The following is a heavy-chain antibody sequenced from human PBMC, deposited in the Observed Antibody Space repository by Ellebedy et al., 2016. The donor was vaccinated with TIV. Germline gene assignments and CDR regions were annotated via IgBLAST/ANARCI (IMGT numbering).Heavy chain of an antibody. J-gene: IGHJ5*01. V-gene: IGHV1-46*01. Sequence: ASVKVSXKASGYIFTDYYLHWVRQVPGQGLEWMGSIHPGSGEPAYTQKFQGRVTMTTDTSTTTVYLDLNSLTSEDTAIYYCARDAGVNSWFDSWGQGTLVTVSS. CDR1: GYIFTDYY. D-gene: IGHD2/OR15-2a*01. CDR2: IHPGSGEP. CDR3: ARDAGVNSWFDS.